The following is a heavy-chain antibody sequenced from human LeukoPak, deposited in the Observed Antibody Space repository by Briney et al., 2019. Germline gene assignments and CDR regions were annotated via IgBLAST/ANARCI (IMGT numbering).Heavy chain of an antibody. V-gene: IGHV3-74*01. D-gene: IGHD3-10*01. CDR1: GFTFSSYW. J-gene: IGHJ2*01. CDR2: INSDGSST. CDR3: ARDQRGRGTVLYWYFDL. Sequence: GGSLRLSCAASGFTFSSYWMHWVRQAPGKGLVWVSRINSDGSSTSYADSVKGRFTISRDNAKNTLYLQMNSLRAEDTAVYYCARDQRGRGTVLYWYFDLWGRGTLVTVSS.